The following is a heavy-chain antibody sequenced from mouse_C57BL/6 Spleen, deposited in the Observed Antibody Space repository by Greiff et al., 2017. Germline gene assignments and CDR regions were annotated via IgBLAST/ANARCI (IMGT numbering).Heavy chain of an antibody. CDR1: GFTFSSYA. D-gene: IGHD1-2*01. CDR3: TRDPLHYAMDY. Sequence: EVKLMESGEGLVKPGGSLKLSCAASGFTFSSYAMSWVRQTPEKRLEWVAYISSGGDSIYYADTVKGRFTISRDNARNTLYLQMSSLKSEDTAMYYCTRDPLHYAMDYWGQGTSVTVSS. V-gene: IGHV5-9-1*02. CDR2: ISSGGDSI. J-gene: IGHJ4*01.